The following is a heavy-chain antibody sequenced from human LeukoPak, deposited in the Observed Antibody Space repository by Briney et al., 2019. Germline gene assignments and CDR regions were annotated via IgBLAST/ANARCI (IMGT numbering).Heavy chain of an antibody. V-gene: IGHV3-21*01. D-gene: IGHD3-22*01. J-gene: IGHJ4*02. CDR1: GFTFSSYT. CDR3: ARGPQKNGHSSGYPGYFDY. Sequence: TGGSLRLSCAASGFTFSSYTMNWVRQAPGKGLEWVSSISSSSNYIYYADSVKGRFTISRDNAKNSLYLQMNSLRAEDTAVYYCARGPQKNGHSSGYPGYFDYWGQGTLVTVSS. CDR2: ISSSSNYI.